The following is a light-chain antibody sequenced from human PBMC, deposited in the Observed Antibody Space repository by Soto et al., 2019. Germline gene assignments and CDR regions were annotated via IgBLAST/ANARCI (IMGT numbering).Light chain of an antibody. J-gene: IGKJ3*01. CDR1: PRLRSY. CDR3: QQSYSTPFT. CDR2: AAS. Sequence: DIQMTQSPSSLSASVGDRVTITCRASPRLRSYFNWYQQKPGKAPKLLIYAASSLQSGVPSRFSGSGSGTDFTLTISSLQPEDFATYYCQQSYSTPFTFGPGTKVDIK. V-gene: IGKV1-39*01.